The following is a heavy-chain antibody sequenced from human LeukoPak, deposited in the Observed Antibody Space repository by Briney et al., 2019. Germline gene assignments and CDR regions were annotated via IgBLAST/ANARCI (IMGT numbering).Heavy chain of an antibody. CDR1: GGSFSGYY. Sequence: SETLSLTCAVYGGSFSGYYWSWIRQPPGKGLEWIGEINHSGSTNYNPSLKSRVTISVDTSKNQFSRKLSSVTAADPAVYYCARGRVRWELPGRRYFDYWGQGTLVTVSS. V-gene: IGHV4-34*01. CDR2: INHSGST. D-gene: IGHD1-26*01. J-gene: IGHJ4*02. CDR3: ARGRVRWELPGRRYFDY.